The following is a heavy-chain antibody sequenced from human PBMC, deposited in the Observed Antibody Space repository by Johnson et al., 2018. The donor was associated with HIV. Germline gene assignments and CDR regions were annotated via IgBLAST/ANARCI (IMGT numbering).Heavy chain of an antibody. CDR2: IYSRDTT. J-gene: IGHJ3*02. CDR3: AKNFGKILAAGGLEVGDAFDI. D-gene: IGHD6-13*01. Sequence: EKLVESGGGLVQPGGSLRLSCAVSGLTVINNYMTWVRQAPGKGLEWVSIIYSRDTTYYADSVKGRFSISRDSSKNTLYLQMNSLRDEDTAVYYCAKNFGKILAAGGLEVGDAFDIWGQGTMVTVSS. CDR1: GLTVINNY. V-gene: IGHV3-66*01.